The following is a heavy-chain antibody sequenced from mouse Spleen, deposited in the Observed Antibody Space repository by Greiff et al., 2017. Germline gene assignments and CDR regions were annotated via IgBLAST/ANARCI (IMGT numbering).Heavy chain of an antibody. CDR2: ISYDGSN. CDR1: GYSITSGYY. D-gene: IGHD6-1*01. CDR3: ARDSRYYYAMDY. J-gene: IGHJ4*01. V-gene: IGHV3-6*01. Sequence: VQLKQSGPGLVKPSQSLSLTCSVTGYSITSGYYWNWIRQFPGNKLEWMGYISYDGSNNYNPSLKNRISITRDTSKNQFFLKLNSVTTEDTATYYCARDSRYYYAMDYWGQGTSVTVSS.